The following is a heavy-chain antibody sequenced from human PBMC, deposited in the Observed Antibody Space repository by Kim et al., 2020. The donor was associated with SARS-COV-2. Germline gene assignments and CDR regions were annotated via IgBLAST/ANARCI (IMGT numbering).Heavy chain of an antibody. CDR3: ARPFPICSGGSCYPDY. Sequence: SPKSRVTMSVDTSKNQCSLKLSSVTAADTAVYYCARPFPICSGGSCYPDYWGQGTLVTVSS. J-gene: IGHJ4*02. V-gene: IGHV4-34*01. D-gene: IGHD2-15*01.